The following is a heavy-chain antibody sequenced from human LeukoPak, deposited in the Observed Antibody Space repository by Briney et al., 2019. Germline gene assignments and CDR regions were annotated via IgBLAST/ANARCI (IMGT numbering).Heavy chain of an antibody. CDR3: AKQSGGSGTYYYY. V-gene: IGHV3-23*01. D-gene: IGHD3-10*01. Sequence: PGGSLRLSCAASGFTFSSYVMTCVRQAPGEGLEWVCAIGGSGGSTYYADSVKGRFTISRDNSKNTLYLQMNSLRAEDTAVYYCAKQSGGSGTYYYYWGQGTLVTVSS. CDR1: GFTFSSYV. CDR2: IGGSGGST. J-gene: IGHJ4*02.